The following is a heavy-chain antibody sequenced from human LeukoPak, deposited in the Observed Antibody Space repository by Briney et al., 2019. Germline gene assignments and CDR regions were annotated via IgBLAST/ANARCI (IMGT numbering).Heavy chain of an antibody. D-gene: IGHD3-10*01. CDR2: IYYSGST. CDR3: AGIRYYYGSGSYPSPYYYYYGMDV. Sequence: PSETLSLACTVSGGSISSYYWSWIRQPPGKGLEWIGYIYYSGSTNYNPSLKSRVTISVDTSKNQFSLKLSSVTAADTAVYYCAGIRYYYGSGSYPSPYYYYYGMDVWGQGTTVTVSS. J-gene: IGHJ6*02. CDR1: GGSISSYY. V-gene: IGHV4-59*01.